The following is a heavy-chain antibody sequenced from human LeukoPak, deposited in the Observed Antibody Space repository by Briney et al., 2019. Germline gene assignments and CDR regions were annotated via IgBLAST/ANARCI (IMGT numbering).Heavy chain of an antibody. CDR1: GGTFSSYA. CDR2: IIPIFGTA. CDR3: ASSDYYDFWSGGNWFDP. V-gene: IGHV1-69*05. D-gene: IGHD3-3*01. Sequence: GASVKVSCKASGGTFSSYAISWVRQAPGQGLEWMGGIIPIFGTANYAQKFQGRVTITTDESTSIAYMELSSLRSEDTAVYYCASSDYYDFWSGGNWFDPWGQGTLVTVSS. J-gene: IGHJ5*02.